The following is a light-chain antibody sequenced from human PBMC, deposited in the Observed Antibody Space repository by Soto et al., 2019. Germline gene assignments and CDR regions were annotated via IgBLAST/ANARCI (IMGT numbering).Light chain of an antibody. CDR2: GAS. Sequence: EIVMTQSPATLSVSPGERATLSCRASQSVSSNLAWYQQTPGQAPTLLIYGASARATGIPVRFSGSRSGTEFTLTISSLQSEDFAVYYCQHYNNWPFTFGQGTKLEIK. J-gene: IGKJ2*01. CDR3: QHYNNWPFT. CDR1: QSVSSN. V-gene: IGKV3-15*01.